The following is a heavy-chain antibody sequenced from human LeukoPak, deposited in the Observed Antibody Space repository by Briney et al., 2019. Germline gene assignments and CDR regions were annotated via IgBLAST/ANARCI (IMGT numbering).Heavy chain of an antibody. CDR1: DGSITMYY. J-gene: IGHJ6*03. CDR3: ARGRVSSSTWYSTYYYYFYMDV. CDR2: VDHTGST. D-gene: IGHD4-11*01. Sequence: SETLSLTCTVSDGSITMYYWTWIRQPPGKGLEWIGYVDHTGSTNFNPSLNGRVSISRDTSKNLFSLRLRSVTAADTAVYFCARGRVSSSTWYSTYYYYFYMDVWGKGTTVTVSS. V-gene: IGHV4-59*01.